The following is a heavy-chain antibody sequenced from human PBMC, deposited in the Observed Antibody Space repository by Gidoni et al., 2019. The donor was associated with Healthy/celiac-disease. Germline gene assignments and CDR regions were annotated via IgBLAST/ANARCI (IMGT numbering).Heavy chain of an antibody. CDR3: AREGYYDSSGYYWGYFDY. V-gene: IGHV3-30-3*01. J-gene: IGHJ4*02. Sequence: QVQLVESGGGVVQPGRSLRLSCAASGFTFSSYAMHWVRQAPGKGLEWVAVISYDGSNKYYADSVKGRFTISRDNSKNTLYLQMNSLRAEDTAVYYCAREGYYDSSGYYWGYFDYWGQGTLVTVSS. D-gene: IGHD3-22*01. CDR1: GFTFSSYA. CDR2: ISYDGSNK.